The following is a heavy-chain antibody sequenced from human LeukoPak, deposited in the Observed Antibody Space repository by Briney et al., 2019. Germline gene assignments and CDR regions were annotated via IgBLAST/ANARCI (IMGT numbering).Heavy chain of an antibody. D-gene: IGHD2-15*01. CDR1: GGSFSGYY. CDR3: ARGYCSGGSCYYMDV. Sequence: PSETLSLTCAVYGGSFSGYYWNWIRQPPGKELEWIGDINHSGSTNYNPSLKSRVTISVGTSKNQFSLKLSSVTAADTAVYYCARGYCSGGSCYYMDVWGKGTTVTVSS. J-gene: IGHJ6*03. V-gene: IGHV4-34*01. CDR2: INHSGST.